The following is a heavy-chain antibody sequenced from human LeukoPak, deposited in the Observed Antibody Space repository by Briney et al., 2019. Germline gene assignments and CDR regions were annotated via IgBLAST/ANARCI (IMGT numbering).Heavy chain of an antibody. CDR3: ARERAVALGY. Sequence: GASVKVSCKASGYTFTSYYMHWVRKARGQGLEWMGIINPSGGSTSYAQKFQGRVTMTRDTSTSTVYMELSSLRSEDTAVYYCARERAVALGYWGQGTLVTVSS. CDR2: INPSGGST. J-gene: IGHJ4*02. CDR1: GYTFTSYY. D-gene: IGHD6-19*01. V-gene: IGHV1-46*01.